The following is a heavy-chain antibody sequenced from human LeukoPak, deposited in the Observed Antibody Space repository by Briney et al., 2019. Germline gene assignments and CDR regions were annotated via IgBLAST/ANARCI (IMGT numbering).Heavy chain of an antibody. Sequence: SETLSLTCAVYGGSFSGYYWSWIRQPPGKGLEWIGEINHSGSTNYNPSLKSRVTISVDTSKNQFSLKLSSVTAADTAVYYCARTYYYGSGSYSLDYWGQGTLVTVSS. CDR2: INHSGST. J-gene: IGHJ4*02. CDR1: GGSFSGYY. V-gene: IGHV4-34*01. D-gene: IGHD3-10*01. CDR3: ARTYYYGSGSYSLDY.